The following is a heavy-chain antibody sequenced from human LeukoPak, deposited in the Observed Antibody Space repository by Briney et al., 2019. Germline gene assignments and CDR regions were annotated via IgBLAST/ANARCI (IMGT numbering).Heavy chain of an antibody. CDR2: TYYRSKWYN. D-gene: IGHD6-19*01. V-gene: IGHV6-1*01. CDR1: GDSVSIINGA. J-gene: IGHJ4*02. Sequence: SQTLSLTCAISGDSVSIINGAWNWIRQSPSRVLEWLGRTYYRSKWYNDYVESMKGRITISPDTSKNQFSLHLNSVTPEDTAVHYCARDLGNSGWYTFDYWGQGTLLTVSS. CDR3: ARDLGNSGWYTFDY.